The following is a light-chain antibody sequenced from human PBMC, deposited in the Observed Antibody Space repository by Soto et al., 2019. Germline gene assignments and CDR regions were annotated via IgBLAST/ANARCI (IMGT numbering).Light chain of an antibody. CDR3: MQALQSPFT. J-gene: IGKJ3*01. CDR1: QSPLLINGSKY. V-gene: IGKV2-28*01. CDR2: LTS. Sequence: DILMLKPPFSLPVPLGGPSPFSSGFGQSPLLINGSKYLNWYLQKQGQSPLLLIYLTSTRASGVPDRLSGSVSGTDFTLKISKVEADDVGVYYCMQALQSPFTFGPGTKVYIK.